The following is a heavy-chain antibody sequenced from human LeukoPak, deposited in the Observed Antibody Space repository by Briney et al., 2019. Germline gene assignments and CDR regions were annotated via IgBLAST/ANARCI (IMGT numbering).Heavy chain of an antibody. CDR3: GGAYDSSGFPLFDY. CDR2: IYFSGST. CDR1: GGSISRGDYY. V-gene: IGHV4-30-4*01. Sequence: SETLCLTCTVSGGSISRGDYYWSWIRQPPGKGLEWIWYIYFSGSTYSNTSLTSLVSISVDASTNQFSLKLSSVTAADTAVYYCGGAYDSSGFPLFDYWGQGALVSVCS. D-gene: IGHD3-22*01. J-gene: IGHJ4*02.